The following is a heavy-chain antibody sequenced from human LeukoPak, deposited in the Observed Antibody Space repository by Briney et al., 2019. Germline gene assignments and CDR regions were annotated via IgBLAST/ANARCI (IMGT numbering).Heavy chain of an antibody. J-gene: IGHJ5*02. CDR1: GGSISTYY. Sequence: PSETLSLTCSVSGGSISTYYWNWIRQTPGKGLEWIGHISYGNTDYSPSLKGRVTISVDTSKNQFSLKLTSVTAADTAVYYCARDKAHSYGRYFDPWGQGALVTVSS. D-gene: IGHD5-18*01. V-gene: IGHV4-59*01. CDR3: ARDKAHSYGRYFDP. CDR2: ISYGNT.